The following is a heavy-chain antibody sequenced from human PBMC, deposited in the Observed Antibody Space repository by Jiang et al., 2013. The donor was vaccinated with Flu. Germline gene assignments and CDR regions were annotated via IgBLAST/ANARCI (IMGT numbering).Heavy chain of an antibody. Sequence: LLKPSETLSLTCAVYGGSFSGYYWHWIRQPPGKGLEWIGEINDRGSTNYNPSLKSRVTISVDTSKKQFSLRVTSVTAADTAVYFCAKSPPRVFVFGVLIPQGFYYAMDVWGRGTTVTVSS. J-gene: IGHJ6*02. CDR2: INDRGST. V-gene: IGHV4-34*01. CDR1: GGSFSGYY. D-gene: IGHD3-3*01. CDR3: AKSPPRVFVFGVLIPQGFYYAMDV.